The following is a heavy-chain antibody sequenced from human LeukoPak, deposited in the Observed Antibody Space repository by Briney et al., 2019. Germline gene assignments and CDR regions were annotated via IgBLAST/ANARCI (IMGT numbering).Heavy chain of an antibody. D-gene: IGHD3-22*01. CDR2: IDYSGST. CDR1: GDSVSSDSYY. CDR3: ARHYYDSSGYFLYYFDY. Sequence: PSETLSLTCTVSGDSVSSDSYYWSWIRQPPGKGLEWIAYIDYSGSTKYNPSLKSRVTITLDTSKNQFSLKLSSVTAADTAVYYCARHYYDSSGYFLYYFDYWGQGTLVTVSS. J-gene: IGHJ4*02. V-gene: IGHV4-61*01.